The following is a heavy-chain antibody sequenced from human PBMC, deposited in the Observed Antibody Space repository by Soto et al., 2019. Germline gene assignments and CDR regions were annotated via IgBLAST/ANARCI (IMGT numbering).Heavy chain of an antibody. D-gene: IGHD2-15*01. CDR1: GGSISSYY. Sequence: TSETLSLTCTVSGGSISSYYWSWIRQPPGKGLEWIGYIYYSGSTNYNPSLKSRVTISLDTSKNQFSLKLSSVTAADTAVYYCARASGCSGGSCAFDPWGQGTLVTVSS. J-gene: IGHJ5*02. CDR2: IYYSGST. V-gene: IGHV4-59*01. CDR3: ARASGCSGGSCAFDP.